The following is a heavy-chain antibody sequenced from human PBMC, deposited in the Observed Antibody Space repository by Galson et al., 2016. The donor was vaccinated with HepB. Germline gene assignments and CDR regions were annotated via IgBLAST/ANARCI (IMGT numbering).Heavy chain of an antibody. CDR3: TRGDGFWAGWTY. V-gene: IGHV1-46*03. CDR1: GYTFTTYN. Sequence: PVKVSCKASGYTFTTYNIHWVRLAPGQGLEWMGIINPSGGSPNYAQKFPGRVTLTSDPSTSTVYMQLGSLRSDDTAVYYGTRGDGFWAGWTYWGQGTLVTVSS. CDR2: INPSGGSP. J-gene: IGHJ4*02. D-gene: IGHD3/OR15-3a*01.